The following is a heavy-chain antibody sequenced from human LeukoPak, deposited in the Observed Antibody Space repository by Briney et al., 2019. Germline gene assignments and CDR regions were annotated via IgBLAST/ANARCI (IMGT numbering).Heavy chain of an antibody. CDR1: GVSINNNNYY. CDR2: IYYTGST. D-gene: IGHD5-18*01. CDR3: ARHRGSYGYLSYYYYYMDV. Sequence: SETLSLTCTVSGVSINNNNYYWGRIRQPPGKGLEWIGNIYYTGSTYYSPSLKSRATTSVDMSKTQFSLKLNAGTAAETAVYYCARHRGSYGYLSYYYYYMDVWGKGATVTISS. J-gene: IGHJ6*03. V-gene: IGHV4-39*01.